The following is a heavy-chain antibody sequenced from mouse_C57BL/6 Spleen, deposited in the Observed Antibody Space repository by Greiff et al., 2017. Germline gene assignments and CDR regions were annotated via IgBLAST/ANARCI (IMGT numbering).Heavy chain of an antibody. V-gene: IGHV1-54*01. CDR1: GYAFTNYL. CDR2: INPGSGGT. CDR3: ASKTGWGYFDV. D-gene: IGHD1-1*02. J-gene: IGHJ1*03. Sequence: QVQLKESGAELVRPGTSVKVSCKASGYAFTNYLIEWVKQRPGQGLEWIGVINPGSGGTNYNEKFKGKATLTADKSSSTAYMQRSSLTSEDSAVYFCASKTGWGYFDVWGTGTTVTVSS.